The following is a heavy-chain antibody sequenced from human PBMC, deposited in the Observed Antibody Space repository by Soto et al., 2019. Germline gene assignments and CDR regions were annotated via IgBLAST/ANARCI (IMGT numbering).Heavy chain of an antibody. J-gene: IGHJ4*02. CDR2: SSTYNSNT. V-gene: IGHV1-18*04. Sequence: ASVKVSCKASGYTFTNYGITWVRQAPGRGLEWMGWSSTYNSNTNYAQRFRGRVTMTTDRGTSTGYMELRSLTSEETAVYFCARRYASSGRPFDLWGQGTLVTVSS. D-gene: IGHD3-22*01. CDR3: ARRYASSGRPFDL. CDR1: GYTFTNYG.